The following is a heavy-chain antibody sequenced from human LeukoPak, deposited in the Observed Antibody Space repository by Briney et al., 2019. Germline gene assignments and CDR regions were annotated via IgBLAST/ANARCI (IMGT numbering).Heavy chain of an antibody. J-gene: IGHJ6*02. CDR3: ARSKFSGSYRYYYYGMDV. Sequence: ASVKVSCKASGYTFTSYGISWVRQATGQGLEWMGWMNPNSGNTGYAQKFQGRVTMTRNTSISTAYMELSSLRSEDTAVYYCARSKFSGSYRYYYYGMDVWGQGTTVTVSS. V-gene: IGHV1-8*02. D-gene: IGHD3-10*01. CDR2: MNPNSGNT. CDR1: GYTFTSYG.